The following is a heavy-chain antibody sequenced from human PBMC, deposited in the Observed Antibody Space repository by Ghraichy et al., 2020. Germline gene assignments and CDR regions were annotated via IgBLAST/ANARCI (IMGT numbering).Heavy chain of an antibody. Sequence: GGSLRLSCEGSEFGFTGYSMNWVRQAPGGGLEWISYITTSSKNMSYADSVKGRFTVSRDNAKKMLFLQMNSLRVEDMAIYYCARVSVFAFDLWGPGTMVNVSS. V-gene: IGHV3-48*01. CDR2: ITTSSKNM. D-gene: IGHD2-8*01. CDR3: ARVSVFAFDL. CDR1: EFGFTGYS. J-gene: IGHJ3*01.